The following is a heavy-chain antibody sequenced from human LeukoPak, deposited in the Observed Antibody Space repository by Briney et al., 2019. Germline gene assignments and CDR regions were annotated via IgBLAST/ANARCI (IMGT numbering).Heavy chain of an antibody. V-gene: IGHV4-39*07. CDR1: GDSIRSSNYY. D-gene: IGHD6-13*01. J-gene: IGHJ5*02. CDR2: IYYTGNT. CDR3: ARGRRRSSSSWYPVWFDP. Sequence: SETLSLTCFVSGDSIRSSNYYWNWIRQPPGKGLEWIGSIYYTGNTYYNPSLKSRVSISVDAPKKQVSLRLSSVTAADTAVYYCARGRRRSSSSWYPVWFDPWAREPWSPSPQ.